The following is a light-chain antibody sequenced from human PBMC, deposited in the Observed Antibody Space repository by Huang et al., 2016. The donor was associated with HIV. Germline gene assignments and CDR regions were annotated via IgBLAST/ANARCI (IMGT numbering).Light chain of an antibody. Sequence: QLTQSPPSLSASVGDTIIISCRASQDIGTSLAWYQQKTGRAPKLLIAGASTLQTGVPSRFSGVSAGTFFTLFITGLQPEDFATYYCQQRHTYPITFGQGTRLDIK. J-gene: IGKJ5*01. CDR1: QDIGTS. CDR2: GAS. CDR3: QQRHTYPIT. V-gene: IGKV1-13*02.